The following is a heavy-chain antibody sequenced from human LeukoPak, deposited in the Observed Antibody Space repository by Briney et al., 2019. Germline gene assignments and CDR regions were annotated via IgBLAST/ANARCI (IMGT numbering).Heavy chain of an antibody. D-gene: IGHD6-19*01. CDR3: ARDLGYSSGWLDY. CDR2: IYYSGST. V-gene: IGHV4-59*01. J-gene: IGHJ4*02. CDR1: GGSISSYY. Sequence: SQTLSLTCTVSGGSISSYYWSWMRQPPGKGLEWIGYIYYSGSTNYNPSLKSRVTMSVDTSKNQFSLKLSSVTAADTAVYYCARDLGYSSGWLDYWGQGTLVTVSS.